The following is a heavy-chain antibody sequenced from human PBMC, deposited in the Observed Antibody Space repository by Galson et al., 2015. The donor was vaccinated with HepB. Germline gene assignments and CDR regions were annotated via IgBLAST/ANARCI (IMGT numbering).Heavy chain of an antibody. J-gene: IGHJ4*02. CDR3: ARGGRRVWGTYRTTSPSDY. D-gene: IGHD3-16*02. CDR2: INTHTGNP. V-gene: IGHV7-4-1*02. Sequence: SVKVSCKASGYTLTNYAMNWVRQGPGQGLEWMGWINTHTGNPTYAQGFTGRFVFSLDTSVSTAYLQISSLKGEDTAVYYCARGGRRVWGTYRTTSPSDYWGQGTLVSVSS. CDR1: GYTLTNYA.